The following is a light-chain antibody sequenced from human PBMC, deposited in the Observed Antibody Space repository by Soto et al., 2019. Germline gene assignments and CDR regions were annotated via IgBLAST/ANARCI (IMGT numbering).Light chain of an antibody. CDR1: QSVSSN. CDR3: QQYGSSGT. V-gene: IGKV3-20*01. J-gene: IGKJ1*01. CDR2: DTS. Sequence: EILMTQSPATLSVSPGERATLSCRASQSVSSNLAWYQQKPGQAPRLLIYDTSNRATGIPDRLSGSGSGTDFTLPISRLEPEDFAVYYCQQYGSSGTFGQGTKVDIK.